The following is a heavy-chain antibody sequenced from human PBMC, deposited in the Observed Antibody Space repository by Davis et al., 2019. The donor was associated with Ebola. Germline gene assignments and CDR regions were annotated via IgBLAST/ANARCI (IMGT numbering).Heavy chain of an antibody. CDR2: ISYDGSNK. Sequence: SLNTSCAASGSTFSSYGMHWVRQAPGKGLEWVAVISYDGSNKYYADSVKGRFTISRDNSKNTLYLQMNSLRAEDTAVYYCAGVLLWFGEPASLAFDIWGQGTMVTVSS. CDR1: GSTFSSYG. D-gene: IGHD3-10*01. J-gene: IGHJ3*02. CDR3: AGVLLWFGEPASLAFDI. V-gene: IGHV3-30*03.